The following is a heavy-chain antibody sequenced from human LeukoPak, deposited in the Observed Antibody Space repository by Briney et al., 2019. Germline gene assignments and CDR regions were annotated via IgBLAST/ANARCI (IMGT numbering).Heavy chain of an antibody. D-gene: IGHD1-7*01. CDR2: VSTDGTST. CDR1: GFTFSSHG. J-gene: IGHJ3*02. CDR3: ARDSPNYSKGAIDI. Sequence: GGSLRLSCAASGFTFSSHGMHWVRQAPGKGLVWVAHVSTDGTSTSSVDSVRGRFTISRDNAKNTLYLQMNSLRAEDTAVYYCARDSPNYSKGAIDIWGQGTMVTVSS. V-gene: IGHV3-74*01.